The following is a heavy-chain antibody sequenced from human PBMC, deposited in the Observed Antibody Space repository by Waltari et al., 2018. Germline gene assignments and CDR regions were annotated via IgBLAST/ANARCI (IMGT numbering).Heavy chain of an antibody. D-gene: IGHD4-4*01. J-gene: IGHJ4*02. CDR1: GYTFTRYY. CDR2: INPSGGST. CDR3: ARALSDYTEVDY. V-gene: IGHV1-46*01. Sequence: QVQLVQSGAEVKKPGASVKVSCKASGYTFTRYYIHWVRQAPGQGLEGMGIINPSGGSTTYAQKFQGRVTMTRDTSTSTVYMEVNSLRCEDTAVYYCARALSDYTEVDYWGQGTLVTVSS.